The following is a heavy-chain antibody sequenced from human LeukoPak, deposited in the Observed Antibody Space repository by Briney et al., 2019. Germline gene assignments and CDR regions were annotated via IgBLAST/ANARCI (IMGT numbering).Heavy chain of an antibody. D-gene: IGHD6-19*01. CDR2: TKNKANSYNT. CDR1: GFTLSDHY. J-gene: IGHJ4*02. CDR3: ARGGSGPSSFDY. Sequence: GGSLRLSCAASGFTLSDHYMDWVRQAPGKGLEWVGRTKNKANSYNTEYAASVKGRFTISRDDSKNSLYLQMNSLKTDDTAVYYCARGGSGPSSFDYWGQGTLVTVSS. V-gene: IGHV3-72*01.